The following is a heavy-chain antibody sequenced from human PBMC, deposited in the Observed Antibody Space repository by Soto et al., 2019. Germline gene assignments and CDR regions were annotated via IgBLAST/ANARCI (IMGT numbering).Heavy chain of an antibody. Sequence: QVQLVQSEAEVRKPGASVKVSCKASGYSFTTHGISWVRRAPGHGLEWMGWISAYNGDTHYVQRFQGRLTMTTDTSTSTAYMELRSLTSDDTAVYYCARDPPFSGILRGTPLMDVWGHRTTVTVSS. J-gene: IGHJ6*02. CDR3: ARDPPFSGILRGTPLMDV. D-gene: IGHD4-17*01. V-gene: IGHV1-18*04. CDR2: ISAYNGDT. CDR1: GYSFTTHG.